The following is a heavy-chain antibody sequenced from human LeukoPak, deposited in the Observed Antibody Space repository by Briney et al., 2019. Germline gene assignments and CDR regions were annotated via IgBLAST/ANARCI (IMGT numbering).Heavy chain of an antibody. J-gene: IGHJ6*04. V-gene: IGHV3-48*03. CDR1: GFTFTDYT. CDR3: AELGITMIGGV. D-gene: IGHD3-10*02. CDR2: ISSSGSTI. Sequence: GGSLRLSCAASGFTFTDYTLHWVRQAPGKGLEWVSYISSSGSTIYYADSVKGRFTISRDNAKNSLYLQMNSLRAEDTAVYYCAELGITMIGGVWGKGTTVTISS.